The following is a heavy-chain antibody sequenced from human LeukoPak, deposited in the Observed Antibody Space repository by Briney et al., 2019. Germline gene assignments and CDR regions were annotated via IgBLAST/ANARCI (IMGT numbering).Heavy chain of an antibody. CDR3: ARDQPPPSLNRYYDFWSGYWGLPYYYGMDV. J-gene: IGHJ6*02. CDR2: INPSGGST. Sequence: ASVKVSCKASGYTFTSYYMHWVRQAPGQGLEWMGIINPSGGSTSYAQTFQGRVTMTRDTSTSTVYMELSSLRSEDTAVYYCARDQPPPSLNRYYDFWSGYWGLPYYYGMDVWGQGTTVTVSS. D-gene: IGHD3-3*01. V-gene: IGHV1-46*01. CDR1: GYTFTSYY.